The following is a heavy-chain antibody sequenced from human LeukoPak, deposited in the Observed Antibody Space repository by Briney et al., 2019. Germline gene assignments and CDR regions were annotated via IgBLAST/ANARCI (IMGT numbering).Heavy chain of an antibody. Sequence: ASETLSLTCTASGGTIISSTYYWGWIRQPPGKGLEWIGSIFYSGSTFYNPSLKSRVTISVDTSKNQFSLKLSSVTAADTAVYYCPSSKFSGCYHYSGTGGQGAPVTVSS. V-gene: IGHV4-39*01. CDR2: IFYSGST. CDR1: GGTIISSTYY. D-gene: IGHD3-22*01. J-gene: IGHJ4*02. CDR3: PSSKFSGCYHYSGT.